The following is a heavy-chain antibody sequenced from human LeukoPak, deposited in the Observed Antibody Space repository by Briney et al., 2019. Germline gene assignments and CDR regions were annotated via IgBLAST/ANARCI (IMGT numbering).Heavy chain of an antibody. CDR1: GGTFTSYA. J-gene: IGHJ3*02. Sequence: SVKVSCKASGGTFTSYAISWVRQAPGQGLEWMGGIIPIFGTANYAQKFQGRVTITADESTSTAYMELSSLRSEDTAVYYCAINPPHSSGWYSAGAFDIWGQGTMVTVSS. V-gene: IGHV1-69*13. D-gene: IGHD6-19*01. CDR3: AINPPHSSGWYSAGAFDI. CDR2: IIPIFGTA.